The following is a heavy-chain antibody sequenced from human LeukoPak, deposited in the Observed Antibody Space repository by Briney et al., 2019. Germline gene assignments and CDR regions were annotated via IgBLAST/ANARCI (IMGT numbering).Heavy chain of an antibody. V-gene: IGHV3-21*01. CDR1: GFTFSSYS. CDR3: ARALSTSCYRRCAFDI. CDR2: ISSSSSYI. D-gene: IGHD2-2*02. J-gene: IGHJ3*02. Sequence: GGSLRLSCAAFGFTFSSYSMNWVRQAPGKGLEWVSSISSSSSYIYYADSVKGRFTISRDNAKNSLYLQMNSLRAEDTAVYYCARALSTSCYRRCAFDIWGQGTMVTVSS.